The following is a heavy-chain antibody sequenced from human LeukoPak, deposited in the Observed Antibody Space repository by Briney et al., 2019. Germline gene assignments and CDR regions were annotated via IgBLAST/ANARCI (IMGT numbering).Heavy chain of an antibody. CDR1: GFTFSSYS. D-gene: IGHD3-3*01. CDR2: ISSSSSYI. Sequence: GGSLRLSCAASGFTFSSYSMNWVRQAPGKGLEWVSSISSSSSYIYYADSVKGRFTISRDNAKNSLYLQMTSLRAEDTAVYYCARVRANYDFWSGAYYYGMDVWGQGTTVTVSS. CDR3: ARVRANYDFWSGAYYYGMDV. J-gene: IGHJ6*02. V-gene: IGHV3-21*01.